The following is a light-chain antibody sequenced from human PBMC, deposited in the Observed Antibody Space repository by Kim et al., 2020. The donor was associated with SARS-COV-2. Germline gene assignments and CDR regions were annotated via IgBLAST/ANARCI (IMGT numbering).Light chain of an antibody. J-gene: IGLJ3*02. CDR2: EDF. Sequence: PSNAARLTRSGETIGDNYACWYQQKPGQSPVLVIYEDFKRPSGIPGRFSGSNSGNTATLTISGTQAMDEADYYCQAWDNTAWVFGGGTQLTVL. CDR3: QAWDNTAWV. CDR1: TIGDNY. V-gene: IGLV3-1*01.